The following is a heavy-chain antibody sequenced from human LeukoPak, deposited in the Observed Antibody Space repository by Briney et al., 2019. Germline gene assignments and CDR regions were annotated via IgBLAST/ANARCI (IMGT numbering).Heavy chain of an antibody. J-gene: IGHJ4*02. V-gene: IGHV3-23*01. CDR2: ISGSGGST. D-gene: IGHD6-13*01. CDR1: GFAFRTYA. CDR3: AKALEQETVIALDS. Sequence: PGGSLRPSCVASGFAFRTYAMSWVRQAPWRGLEWVSAISGSGGSTYYADSVKGRFTISRDNSKNTLYLQMNSLRAEDTSIYFCAKALEQETVIALDSWGQGTLVTVSS.